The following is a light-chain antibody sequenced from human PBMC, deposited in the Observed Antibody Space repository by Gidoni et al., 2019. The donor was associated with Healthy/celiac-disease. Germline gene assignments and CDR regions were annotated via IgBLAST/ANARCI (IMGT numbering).Light chain of an antibody. CDR1: QSVSSSY. Sequence: EIVLTQSPATLSLSPGERATLPCRASQSVSSSYLAWYQQKPGQAPRLLIYGASSRATGIPDRFSGSGSGTDFTLTISRLEPEDFAVYYCQQYGSSPSTFGQGTKLEIK. CDR2: GAS. V-gene: IGKV3-20*01. CDR3: QQYGSSPST. J-gene: IGKJ2*01.